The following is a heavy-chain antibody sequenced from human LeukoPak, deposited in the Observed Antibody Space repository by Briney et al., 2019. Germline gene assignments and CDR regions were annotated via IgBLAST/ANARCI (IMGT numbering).Heavy chain of an antibody. CDR2: ISGSGDST. D-gene: IGHD3-3*01. V-gene: IGHV3-23*01. J-gene: IGHJ4*02. CDR3: AKAGGITIFGIVNPHFDY. CDR1: GFTFSSYA. Sequence: GRSLRLSCAASGFTFSSYAMSWVRQAPGKGLEWVSAISGSGDSTYYADSVKGRFTISRDNSKNTLYLQMNSLRAEDTAVYYCAKAGGITIFGIVNPHFDYWGQGTLVTVSS.